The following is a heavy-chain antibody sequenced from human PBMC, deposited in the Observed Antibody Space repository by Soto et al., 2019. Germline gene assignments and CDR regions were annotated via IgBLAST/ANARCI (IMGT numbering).Heavy chain of an antibody. CDR2: ISGSSYTT. J-gene: IGHJ4*01. D-gene: IGHD4-17*01. Sequence: EVQLLEYGGGLVQRGESLRLSCVASGFTFNKYAMTWVRQAPGKGLVWVSSISGSSYTTYYAYSVKGRFTITRDNNKKTVYLHNNTLSTEHTAVDYCAPTRYDYGDDAVGYWGQGTLVTVSS. CDR1: GFTFNKYA. CDR3: APTRYDYGDDAVGY. V-gene: IGHV3-23*01.